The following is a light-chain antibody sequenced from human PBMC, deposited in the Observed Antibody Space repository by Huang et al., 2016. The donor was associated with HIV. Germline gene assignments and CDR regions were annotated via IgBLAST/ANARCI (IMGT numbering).Light chain of an antibody. CDR2: DAT. J-gene: IGKJ4*01. CDR3: QQRYDWPLT. Sequence: IVLTQSPATVSLSPGERATLSCKATQSVSSYLAWYQQKPGQAPSLLIYDATSRAPGIPAKGSGSGSGTDFTLTISNLGPEDFAVYFCQQRYDWPLTFGGGTKVEIK. CDR1: QSVSSY. V-gene: IGKV3-11*01.